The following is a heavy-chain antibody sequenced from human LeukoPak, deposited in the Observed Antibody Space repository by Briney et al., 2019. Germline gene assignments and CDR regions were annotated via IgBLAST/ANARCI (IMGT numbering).Heavy chain of an antibody. CDR1: GFTFSSYG. D-gene: IGHD2-2*02. V-gene: IGHV3-30*18. Sequence: GSLRLSCAASGFTFSSYGMHWVRQAPGKGLEWVAVISYDGSNKYYADSVKGRFTISRDNSKNTLYLQMNSLRAEDTAVYYCAKVDYTVNYMDVWGKGTTVTVSS. CDR2: ISYDGSNK. J-gene: IGHJ6*03. CDR3: AKVDYTVNYMDV.